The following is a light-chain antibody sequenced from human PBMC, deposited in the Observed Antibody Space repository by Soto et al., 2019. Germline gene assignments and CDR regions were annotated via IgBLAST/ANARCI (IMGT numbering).Light chain of an antibody. V-gene: IGKV1-39*01. J-gene: IGKJ5*01. CDR2: AAS. CDR1: QSISSW. CDR3: QQSYRTPQVT. Sequence: DIQMTQSPSTLSASVGDRVTITCRASQSISSWLAWYQQKPGKAPKLLIYAASSLQSGVPSRFSGSGSGTDFTLTISSLQPEDFATYYCQQSYRTPQVTFGQGTRLEI.